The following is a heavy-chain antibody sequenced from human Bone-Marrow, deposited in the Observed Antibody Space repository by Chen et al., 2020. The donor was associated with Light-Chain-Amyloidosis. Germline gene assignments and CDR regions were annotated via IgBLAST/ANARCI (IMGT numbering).Heavy chain of an antibody. J-gene: IGHJ3*02. CDR2: IIPIFGTA. D-gene: IGHD3-22*01. CDR3: ARDEDYYDSSGYFAFDI. Sequence: QVQLVQSGAEVKKPGSSVKVSCKASGGTFSSYAISWVRQAPGQGLEWMGGIIPIFGTANYAQKFQGRVTITADKSTSTAYMELSSLRSEDTAVYYCARDEDYYDSSGYFAFDIWGQGTMVTVSS. V-gene: IGHV1-69*06. CDR1: GGTFSSYA.